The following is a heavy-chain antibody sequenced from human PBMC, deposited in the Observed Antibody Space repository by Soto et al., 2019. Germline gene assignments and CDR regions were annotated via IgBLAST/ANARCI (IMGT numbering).Heavy chain of an antibody. J-gene: IGHJ4*02. D-gene: IGHD1-7*01. CDR3: ARPRDNWNSHSFDY. Sequence: XASLKISCKGCGYSFTSYWIGWVRQMPGKGLEWMGIIYPGDSDTRYSPSFQGQVTISADKSISTAYLQWSSLKASDTAMYYCARPRDNWNSHSFDYWGQGTLVTGSS. CDR2: IYPGDSDT. CDR1: GYSFTSYW. V-gene: IGHV5-51*01.